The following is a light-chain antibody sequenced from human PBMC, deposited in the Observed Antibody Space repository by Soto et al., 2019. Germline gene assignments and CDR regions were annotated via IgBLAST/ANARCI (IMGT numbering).Light chain of an antibody. J-gene: IGLJ2*01. CDR3: CSYAGSSTAI. V-gene: IGLV2-23*01. CDR1: SNYVCGDNL. Sequence: QAALTQPACVTGAPGQSMSMSCTGTSNYVCGDNLVSCYEQHPVKAPELRIYEGVKLPSGVSNRFSGSKSGNTASLPISALQAEDEADYYCCSYAGSSTAIFGGGTK. CDR2: EGV.